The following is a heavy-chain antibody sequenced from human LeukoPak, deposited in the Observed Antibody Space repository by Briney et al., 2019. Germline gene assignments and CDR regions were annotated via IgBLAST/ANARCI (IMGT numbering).Heavy chain of an antibody. J-gene: IGHJ4*02. Sequence: SETLSLACNVSGASFESHYWTWIRQTPDKRLEWIGYYFDTGSTDYNPSLKSRVTMSVDRSKNQFFLSLKSVTAADTAVYYCVRTGWELLTTWGPGTPVTVSS. CDR3: VRTGWELLTT. CDR2: YFDTGST. D-gene: IGHD4-23*01. CDR1: GASFESHY. V-gene: IGHV4-59*11.